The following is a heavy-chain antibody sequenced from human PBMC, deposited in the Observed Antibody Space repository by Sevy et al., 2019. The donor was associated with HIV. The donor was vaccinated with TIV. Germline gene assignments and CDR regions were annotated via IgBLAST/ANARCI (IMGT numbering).Heavy chain of an antibody. D-gene: IGHD3-9*01. J-gene: IGHJ4*02. Sequence: GGFLRLSCGASGFTFSTYWMSWVRQAPGKGLEWVANINQDGSQKYYVDSVKGRFTISKDNAKNSLYLQMSSLRGEDTAVYYCAREFDGGPDYWGQGTLVTVSS. CDR1: GFTFSTYW. CDR2: INQDGSQK. V-gene: IGHV3-7*01. CDR3: AREFDGGPDY.